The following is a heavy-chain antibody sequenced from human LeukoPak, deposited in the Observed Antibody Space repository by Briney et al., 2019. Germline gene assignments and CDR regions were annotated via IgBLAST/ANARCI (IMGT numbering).Heavy chain of an antibody. D-gene: IGHD5-18*01. Sequence: GRSLRLSCAASGFTFDDYAMHWVRQAPGKGLEWVSGISWNSGSIGYADSVKGRFTISRDNAKNSLYLQMNSLRAEDTALYYCAKGQTRGYSYGGDFDYWGQGTLVTVSS. CDR1: GFTFDDYA. V-gene: IGHV3-9*01. J-gene: IGHJ4*02. CDR2: ISWNSGSI. CDR3: AKGQTRGYSYGGDFDY.